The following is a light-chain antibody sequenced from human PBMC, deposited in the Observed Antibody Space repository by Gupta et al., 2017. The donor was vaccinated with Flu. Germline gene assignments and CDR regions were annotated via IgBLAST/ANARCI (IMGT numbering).Light chain of an antibody. V-gene: IGLV2-14*01. Sequence: QSALPQPASVSGSPGESITISCTGSRSDVGTSRYVSWYQHQPGEVPRLMIYEVTIRPSVVSNRFSGSKSGNTASLTISGLQAEDEAHYYCVSSTTSNTLIFGGGTKLAVL. J-gene: IGLJ2*01. CDR2: EVT. CDR1: RSDVGTSRY. CDR3: VSSTTSNTLI.